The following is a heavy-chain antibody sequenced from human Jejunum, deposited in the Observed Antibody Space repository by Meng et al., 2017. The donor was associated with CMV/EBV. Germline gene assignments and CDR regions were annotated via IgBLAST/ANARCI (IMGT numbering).Heavy chain of an antibody. CDR2: IEQDGTET. V-gene: IGHV3-7*01. D-gene: IGHD4-17*01. CDR3: ARENAYGKPNLDL. CDR1: GFTFVVYS. J-gene: IGHJ5*02. Sequence: ASGFTFVVYSMTWVRRTAGRGLEWVANIEQDGTETDSLDSVMGRFTVSRDNARNSVHLRMQNLRAEDTAVSYCARENAYGKPNLDLWGQGTLVTVSS.